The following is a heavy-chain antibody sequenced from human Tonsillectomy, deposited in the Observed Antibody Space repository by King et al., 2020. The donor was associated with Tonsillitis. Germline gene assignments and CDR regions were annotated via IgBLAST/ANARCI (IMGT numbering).Heavy chain of an antibody. Sequence: VQLVQSGAEVKKPGSSVKVSCKASGGTFSSYAISWVRQAPGQGLEWMGGIIPIFGTANYAQKFQGRVTITADESTSTAYMELSSLRSEDTAVYYCAREARQQHYYYYYYMDVWGKGTTVTVSS. J-gene: IGHJ6*03. V-gene: IGHV1-69*01. CDR1: GGTFSSYA. CDR3: AREARQQHYYYYYYMDV. D-gene: IGHD6-13*01. CDR2: IIPIFGTA.